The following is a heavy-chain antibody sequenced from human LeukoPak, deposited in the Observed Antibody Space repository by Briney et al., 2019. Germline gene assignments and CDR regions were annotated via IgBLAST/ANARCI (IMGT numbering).Heavy chain of an antibody. J-gene: IGHJ4*02. CDR1: GGSISNYY. CDR3: ARGWTRGFDY. CDR2: IYYSGST. D-gene: IGHD3/OR15-3a*01. Sequence: SETLSLTCTASGGSISNYYWSWIRQPPGKGLEWIGYIYYSGSTNYNPSLKSRVTISVDTSKNQFSLKLSSVTAADTAVYFCARGWTRGFDYWGQGTLVTVSS. V-gene: IGHV4-59*01.